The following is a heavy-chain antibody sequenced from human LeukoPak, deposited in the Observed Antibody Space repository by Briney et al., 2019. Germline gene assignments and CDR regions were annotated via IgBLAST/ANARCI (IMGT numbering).Heavy chain of an antibody. Sequence: GESLRISCKGPGYSFSSYWINWVRQMPGKGLEWMGRIDPSDSYTNYNPSFQGHVTISADKSISTAYLQWSSLMASDTAMYYCARHTISDYWGQGTQVTVSS. CDR3: ARHTISDY. CDR1: GYSFSSYW. J-gene: IGHJ4*02. V-gene: IGHV5-10-1*01. CDR2: IDPSDSYT. D-gene: IGHD3-10*01.